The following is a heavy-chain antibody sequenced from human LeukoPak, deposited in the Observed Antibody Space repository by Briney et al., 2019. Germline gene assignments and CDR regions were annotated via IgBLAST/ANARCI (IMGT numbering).Heavy chain of an antibody. CDR1: GYSFTTYR. CDR2: INPSGGRT. D-gene: IGHD3-10*01. Sequence: ASVKVSCKASGYSFTTYRIHWVRQAPGQGLEWMGIINPSGGRTTYAQNFQGRVTMTRDTFTSTVYMELSSLRSEDTAMYYCARGLGSGSCYGYWGQGTLVTVSS. V-gene: IGHV1-46*01. J-gene: IGHJ4*02. CDR3: ARGLGSGSCYGY.